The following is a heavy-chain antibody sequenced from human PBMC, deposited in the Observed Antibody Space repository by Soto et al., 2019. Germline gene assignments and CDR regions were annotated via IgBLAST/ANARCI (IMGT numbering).Heavy chain of an antibody. CDR2: MNPNSGNT. CDR3: ARGVGYDFWSGYYPYAEYYYYYMDV. D-gene: IGHD3-3*01. J-gene: IGHJ6*03. Sequence: ASVKVSCKASGYTFTSYDINWVRQATGQGLEWMGWMNPNSGNTGYAQKFQGRVTMTRNTSISTAYMELSSLRSEDTAVYYCARGVGYDFWSGYYPYAEYYYYYMDVWGKGTTVTVSS. CDR1: GYTFTSYD. V-gene: IGHV1-8*01.